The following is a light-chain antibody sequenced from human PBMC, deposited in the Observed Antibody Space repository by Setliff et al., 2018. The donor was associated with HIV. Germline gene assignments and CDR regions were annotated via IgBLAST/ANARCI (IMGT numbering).Light chain of an antibody. Sequence: QSVLTQPASVSGSPGQSITISCSGTSSDVGGYNYVSWYQQHPGKAPKLMIYDVSKRPSGVSTRFSGSKSGNTASLTISGLQAEDEADYFCNSYTSSSTLYVFGTGTKVTVL. CDR2: DVS. CDR3: NSYTSSSTLYV. V-gene: IGLV2-14*01. CDR1: SSDVGGYNY. J-gene: IGLJ1*01.